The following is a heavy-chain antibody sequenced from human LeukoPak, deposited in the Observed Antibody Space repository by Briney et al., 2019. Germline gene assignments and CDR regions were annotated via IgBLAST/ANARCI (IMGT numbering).Heavy chain of an antibody. CDR1: GYTFTGYY. J-gene: IGHJ4*02. V-gene: IGHV1-2*02. Sequence: ASVKVSCKASGYTFTGYYMHWVRQAPGQGLEWMGWINPNSGGTNYAQKFQGGVTMTRDTSISTAYMELSRLRSDDTAVYYCARGTQSWSTSCPFDYWGQGTLVTVSS. D-gene: IGHD2-2*01. CDR2: INPNSGGT. CDR3: ARGTQSWSTSCPFDY.